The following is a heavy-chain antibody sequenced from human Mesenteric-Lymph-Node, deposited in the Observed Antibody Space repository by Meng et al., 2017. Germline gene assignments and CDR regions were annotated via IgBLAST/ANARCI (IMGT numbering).Heavy chain of an antibody. CDR3: ARPANYGSGSYYKAVGYDLNYFDY. CDR1: GFTFTSHS. V-gene: IGHV1-18*01. Sequence: ASVKVSCKASGFTFTSHSISWVRQAPGQGLEWMGWISAYNGNTNYAQKFQGRVTMTTDTSTSIAYMELRSLRSDDTAVYYCARPANYGSGSYYKAVGYDLNYFDYWGQGTLVTVSS. D-gene: IGHD3-10*01. J-gene: IGHJ4*02. CDR2: ISAYNGNT.